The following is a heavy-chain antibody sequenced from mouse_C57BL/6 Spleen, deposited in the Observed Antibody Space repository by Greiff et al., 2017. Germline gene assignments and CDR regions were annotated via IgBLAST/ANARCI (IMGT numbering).Heavy chain of an antibody. CDR3: ARGLGLLGGYFEV. D-gene: IGHD1-1*01. CDR1: GYAFSSSW. CDR2: IYPGDGDT. V-gene: IGHV1-82*01. Sequence: QVQLQQSGPELVKPGASVKISCKASGYAFSSSWMNWVKQRPGKGLEWIGRIYPGDGDTNYNGKFKGQATLTADKSSSTAYMQLSSLTSEDSAVYFCARGLGLLGGYFEVWGTGTTVTVSS. J-gene: IGHJ1*03.